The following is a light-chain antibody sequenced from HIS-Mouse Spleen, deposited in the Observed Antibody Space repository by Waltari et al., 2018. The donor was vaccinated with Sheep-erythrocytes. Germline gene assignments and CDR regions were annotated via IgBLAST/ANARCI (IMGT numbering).Light chain of an antibody. CDR1: QVISSY. CDR3: QQYYSYPPT. Sequence: AIRMTQSPSSFSASTGDRVTITCRASQVISSYLAWYQQKPGKAPKLLIYAASTLQSGVPSRFSGSGSWTDFTLTISCLQSEDFATYYCQQYYSYPPTFGQGTKVEIK. V-gene: IGKV1-8*01. J-gene: IGKJ1*01. CDR2: AAS.